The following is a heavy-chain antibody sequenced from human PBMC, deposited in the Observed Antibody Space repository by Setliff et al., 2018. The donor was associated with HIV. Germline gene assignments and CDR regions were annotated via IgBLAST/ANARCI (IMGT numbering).Heavy chain of an antibody. D-gene: IGHD6-19*01. CDR1: GYSIRSGYY. CDR2: IYHSGST. CDR3: ARQIAVAATPHYFDD. V-gene: IGHV4-38-2*01. Sequence: SETLSLTCAVSGYSIRSGYYWGWIRQPPGKGLEWIGSIYHSGSTYYNPSLKSRVTISVDTSKNQFSLKLSSVTAADTAVYYCARQIAVAATPHYFDDWGQGTLVTVSS. J-gene: IGHJ4*02.